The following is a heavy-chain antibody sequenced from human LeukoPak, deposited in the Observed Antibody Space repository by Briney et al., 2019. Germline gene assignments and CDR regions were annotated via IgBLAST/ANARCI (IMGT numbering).Heavy chain of an antibody. J-gene: IGHJ4*02. Sequence: PSETLSLTCTLSGGSQNIYYWSCTRQPPGKGLEWIGYLYYRASTNYNPPLKSRDTISVDTSKNQFSVRLRSVTAPDTAVYYCARIGLGYCSSPRCLGYSDYWGQGTLVTVSS. CDR3: ARIGLGYCSSPRCLGYSDY. V-gene: IGHV4-59*12. CDR2: LYYRAST. D-gene: IGHD2-2*01. CDR1: GGSQNIYY.